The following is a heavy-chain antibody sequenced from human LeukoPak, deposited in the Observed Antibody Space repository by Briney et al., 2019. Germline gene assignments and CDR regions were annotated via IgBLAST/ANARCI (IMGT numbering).Heavy chain of an antibody. CDR2: INPDSGGT. CDR3: ARETSDSSTYYHDY. Sequence: GASVKVSCKASGYTFSGCYINWVRQAPGQGLEWMGGINPDSGGTNYAQKFQGWVTMTRDTSISTAYMELSRLTSDDTAVYYCARETSDSSTYYHDYWGQGTLVTVSS. CDR1: GYTFSGCY. D-gene: IGHD3-22*01. J-gene: IGHJ4*02. V-gene: IGHV1-2*04.